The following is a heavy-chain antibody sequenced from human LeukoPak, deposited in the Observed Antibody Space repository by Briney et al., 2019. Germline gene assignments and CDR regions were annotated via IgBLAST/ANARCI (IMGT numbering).Heavy chain of an antibody. V-gene: IGHV1-18*01. J-gene: IGHJ4*02. Sequence: ASVKVSCKASGYTFTSYGISWVRQAPGQGLERMGWISAYNGNTNYAQKLQGRVTMTTDTSTSTAYMELRSLRSDDTAVYYCARDYGPTHYYGSGTLLSPDYWGQGTLVTVSS. CDR1: GYTFTSYG. CDR3: ARDYGPTHYYGSGTLLSPDY. D-gene: IGHD3-10*01. CDR2: ISAYNGNT.